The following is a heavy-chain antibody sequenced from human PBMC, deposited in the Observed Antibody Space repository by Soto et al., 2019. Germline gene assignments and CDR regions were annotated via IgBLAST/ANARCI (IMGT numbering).Heavy chain of an antibody. J-gene: IGHJ3*02. Sequence: GSLGPSGAASGSTFSSHSMNGVRQAPGKGLEWVSSISSSSSYVYYADSVKGRFTISRDNAKNSLYLQMNSLRAEDTAVYYCARDGPSDAFDIWGQGTMVTVSS. V-gene: IGHV3-21*01. CDR1: GSTFSSHS. CDR2: ISSSSSYV. CDR3: ARDGPSDAFDI.